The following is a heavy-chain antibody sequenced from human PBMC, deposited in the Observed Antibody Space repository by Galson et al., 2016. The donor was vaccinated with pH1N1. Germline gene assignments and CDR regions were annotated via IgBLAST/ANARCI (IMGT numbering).Heavy chain of an antibody. Sequence: SLRLSCAASGFSFRSYWMAWVRQVPGKGLEWVANINQEGTEKQYVDSVKGRFTVSRDNAKNSVYLQMNRPRVDETAVYYCARVGAYGDCALLMNNWFDPWGQGTLVTVSS. J-gene: IGHJ5*02. CDR2: INQEGTEK. D-gene: IGHD4-17*01. CDR3: ARVGAYGDCALLMNNWFDP. CDR1: GFSFRSYW. V-gene: IGHV3-7*01.